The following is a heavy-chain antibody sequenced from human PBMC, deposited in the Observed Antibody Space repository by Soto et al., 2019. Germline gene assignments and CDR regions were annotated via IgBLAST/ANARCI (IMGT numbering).Heavy chain of an antibody. D-gene: IGHD6-19*01. V-gene: IGHV1-46*01. Sequence: QVQLVQSGAEVKKPGASVKVSCKASGYTFTSYYMHWVRQAPGQGLEWMGIINPTGGSTSYAQKFQDRVTMTRVTSTSTVYMELSGLRSEDTAVYYCARGNSGWYFYYFDYWGQGTLVTVSS. CDR1: GYTFTSYY. J-gene: IGHJ4*02. CDR2: INPTGGST. CDR3: ARGNSGWYFYYFDY.